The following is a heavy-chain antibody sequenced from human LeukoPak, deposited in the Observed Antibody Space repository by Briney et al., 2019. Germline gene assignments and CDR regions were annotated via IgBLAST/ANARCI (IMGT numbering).Heavy chain of an antibody. J-gene: IGHJ3*01. CDR2: INQDGGEK. D-gene: IGHD3-22*01. CDR3: ARERCSSGCPNDAFDL. V-gene: IGHV3-7*01. CDR1: GFTSGRYW. Sequence: GGSLRLSCAASGFTSGRYWMSWVRQAPGKGLEWVAKINQDGGEKYYVDSVKGRFTISRDNAKNSLYLQMNSLKVEDTAVYYCARERCSSGCPNDAFDLWGQGTMVTVSS.